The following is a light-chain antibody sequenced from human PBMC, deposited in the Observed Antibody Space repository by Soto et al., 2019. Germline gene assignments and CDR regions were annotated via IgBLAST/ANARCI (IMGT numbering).Light chain of an antibody. J-gene: IGLJ2*01. CDR1: SSYVGGYKY. CDR2: EFS. Sequence: QSALTQPASVSGSPGQSITISCTGTSSYVGGYKYVSWYQQHPGKAPKLIIYEFSNRPSGVPNRFSASKSVNTASLTISWLQAEDEAYYFCSSFSSTTATSVVFGGGTKLTVL. CDR3: SSFSSTTATSVV. V-gene: IGLV2-14*01.